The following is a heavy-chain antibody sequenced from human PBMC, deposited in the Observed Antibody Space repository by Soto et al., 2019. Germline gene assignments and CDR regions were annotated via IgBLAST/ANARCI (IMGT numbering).Heavy chain of an antibody. CDR1: GFTFSNYG. CDR2: IYYDGSKK. V-gene: IGHV3-33*01. Sequence: QVQLVECGGGVDQPGRSLRLSCAATGFTFSNYGMQWVRQAPGKGRERVAIIYYDGSKKYYADSVKGRFTISRVNFKNMLYLQIVSLRAENMAVYYCARDQYLSFGPGDYSGQRTLVTVSS. D-gene: IGHD3-16*02. CDR3: ARDQYLSFGPGDY. J-gene: IGHJ4*02.